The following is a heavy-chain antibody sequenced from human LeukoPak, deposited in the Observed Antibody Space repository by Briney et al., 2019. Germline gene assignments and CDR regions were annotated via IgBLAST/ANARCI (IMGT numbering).Heavy chain of an antibody. J-gene: IGHJ5*02. CDR2: IYYSGST. Sequence: SETLSLTCTVSGGSISSGNYSWGWIRQPPGKGLEWIGSIYYSGSTYYNPSLKSRVTISVDTSKNQFSLKLTSVTAADTALYYCARQGWDYWFDPWGQGTLVTVSS. CDR1: GGSISSGNYS. D-gene: IGHD6-19*01. V-gene: IGHV4-39*01. CDR3: ARQGWDYWFDP.